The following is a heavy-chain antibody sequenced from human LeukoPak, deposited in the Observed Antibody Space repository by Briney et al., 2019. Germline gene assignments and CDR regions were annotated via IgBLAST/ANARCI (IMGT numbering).Heavy chain of an antibody. CDR3: ARDVAYSSSSPEDDY. CDR1: GGTFSSYA. CDR2: IIPIFGTA. V-gene: IGHV1-69*05. D-gene: IGHD6-6*01. Sequence: SVKVSCKAPGGTFSSYAISWVRQAPGQGLEWMGGIIPIFGTANYAQKFQGRVTITTDESTSTAYMELSSLRSEDTAVYYCARDVAYSSSSPEDDYWGQGTLVTVSS. J-gene: IGHJ4*02.